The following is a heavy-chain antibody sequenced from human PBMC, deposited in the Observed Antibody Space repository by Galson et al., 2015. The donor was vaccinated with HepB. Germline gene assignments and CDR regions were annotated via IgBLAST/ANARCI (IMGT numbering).Heavy chain of an antibody. J-gene: IGHJ6*03. Sequence: SVKVSCKASGYTFTGYYMHWVRQAPGQGLEWMGWINPNSGGTNYAQKFQGRVTMTRDTSISTAYMELSRLRSDDTAVYYCAREGKGLEGFLEWSPPHYMDVWGKGTTVTVSS. D-gene: IGHD3-3*01. CDR2: INPNSGGT. CDR1: GYTFTGYY. CDR3: AREGKGLEGFLEWSPPHYMDV. V-gene: IGHV1-2*02.